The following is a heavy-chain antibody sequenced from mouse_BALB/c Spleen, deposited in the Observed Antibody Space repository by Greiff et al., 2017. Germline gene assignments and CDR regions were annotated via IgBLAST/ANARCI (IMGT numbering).Heavy chain of an antibody. CDR1: GFSLTSYG. Sequence: VKLMESGPGLVAPSQSLSITCTVSGFSLTSYGVHWVRQPPGKGLEWLGVIWAGGSTNYNSALMSRLSISKDNSKSQVFLKMNSLQTDDTAMYYCARESLLPYAMDYWGQGTSVTVSS. V-gene: IGHV2-9*02. CDR3: ARESLLPYAMDY. J-gene: IGHJ4*01. CDR2: IWAGGST. D-gene: IGHD1-2*01.